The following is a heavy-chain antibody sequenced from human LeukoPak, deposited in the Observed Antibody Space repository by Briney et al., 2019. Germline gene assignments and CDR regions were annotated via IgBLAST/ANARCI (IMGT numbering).Heavy chain of an antibody. CDR2: ISSSSSYI. D-gene: IGHD1-1*01. CDR1: GFTFSSYS. Sequence: GGSLRLSCAASGFTFSSYSMNWVRQAPGKGLEWVSSISSSSSYIYYADSAKGRFTVSRDNAENSLYLQMNSLRAEDTAVYYCAKLASYTYYYIDVWGKGTTVTVSS. CDR3: AKLASYTYYYIDV. V-gene: IGHV3-21*01. J-gene: IGHJ6*03.